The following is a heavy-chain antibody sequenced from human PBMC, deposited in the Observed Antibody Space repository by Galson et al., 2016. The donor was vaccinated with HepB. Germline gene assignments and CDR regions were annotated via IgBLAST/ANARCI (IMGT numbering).Heavy chain of an antibody. CDR1: GINFSSYS. J-gene: IGHJ4*02. D-gene: IGHD5-18*01. CDR2: ISSSSNYI. V-gene: IGHV3-21*01. Sequence: SLRLSCAASGINFSSYSMNWVRQAPGKGLEWVSSISSSSNYIYYAESVKGRFTISRDNAKNSLYLQMNRLRAEDTAVYYCARDPRGPQVWATYFDYWGQGTLVTVSS. CDR3: ARDPRGPQVWATYFDY.